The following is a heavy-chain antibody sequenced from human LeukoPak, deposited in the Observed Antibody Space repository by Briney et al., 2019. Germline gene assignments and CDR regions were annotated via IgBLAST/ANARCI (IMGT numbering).Heavy chain of an antibody. Sequence: GRSLRLSCVASGFTFDDYAMHWVRQAPGKGLEWVSGISWNSGSIGYADSVKGRFTISRDNAKNSLYLQMNSLRVEDTAVYYCARVILGDRFDYWGQGTLVTVSS. CDR1: GFTFDDYA. D-gene: IGHD3-10*01. CDR3: ARVILGDRFDY. V-gene: IGHV3-9*01. J-gene: IGHJ4*02. CDR2: ISWNSGSI.